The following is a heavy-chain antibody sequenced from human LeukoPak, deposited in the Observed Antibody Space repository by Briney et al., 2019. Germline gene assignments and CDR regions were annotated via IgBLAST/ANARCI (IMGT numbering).Heavy chain of an antibody. CDR3: ASGPDDSLIFDP. J-gene: IGHJ5*02. Sequence: TLSLTCTVSGGSISSGGYYWSWLRQHPGKGLEWIGYIYYSGSTYYNPSLKSRVTISVDTSKNQFSLKLSSVTAADTAVYYCASGPDDSLIFDPWGQGTLVTVSS. V-gene: IGHV4-31*03. CDR1: GGSISSGGYY. CDR2: IYYSGST. D-gene: IGHD3-22*01.